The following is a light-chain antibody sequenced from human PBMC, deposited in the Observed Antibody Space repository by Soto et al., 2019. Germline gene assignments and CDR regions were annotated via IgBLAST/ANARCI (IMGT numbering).Light chain of an antibody. Sequence: EKVMTQSRPTLWLSXGGRATLPXRASQSVRSNLAWYQQKPGQPPRLLIYDASTRATGIPSRFSGSGSGTEFTLTISSLKSEDFAVYYCQQYDNWPRTFGQGPRWIS. V-gene: IGKV3-15*01. CDR1: QSVRSN. J-gene: IGKJ1*01. CDR2: DAS. CDR3: QQYDNWPRT.